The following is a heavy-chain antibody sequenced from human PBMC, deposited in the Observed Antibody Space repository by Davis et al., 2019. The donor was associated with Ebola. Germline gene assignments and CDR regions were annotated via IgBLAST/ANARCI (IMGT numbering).Heavy chain of an antibody. CDR1: GFTFSSYS. V-gene: IGHV3-21*01. J-gene: IGHJ6*03. CDR3: ARERWRRWELLRRDYYYYMDV. CDR2: ISSSSSYI. D-gene: IGHD1-26*01. Sequence: PGGSLRLSCAASGFTFSSYSMSWVRQAPGKGLEWVSSISSSSSYIYYADSVKGRFTISRDNAKNSLYLQMNSLRDEDTAVYYCARERWRRWELLRRDYYYYMDVWGKGTTVTVSS.